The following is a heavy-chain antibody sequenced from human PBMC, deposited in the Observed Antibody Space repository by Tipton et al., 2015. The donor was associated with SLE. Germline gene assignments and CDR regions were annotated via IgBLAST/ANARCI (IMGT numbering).Heavy chain of an antibody. CDR1: GGSISSSIW. Sequence: TLSLTCTVSGGSISSSIWWTWVRQPPGKGLEWIGEIFHSGSTNYNPSLRGRVTMSLDKSKNQFSLKLSSVTAADMAVYYCARQKLRLLSPLDAWGQGTTVTVS. V-gene: IGHV4-4*02. CDR2: IFHSGST. J-gene: IGHJ6*02. D-gene: IGHD3-10*01. CDR3: ARQKLRLLSPLDA.